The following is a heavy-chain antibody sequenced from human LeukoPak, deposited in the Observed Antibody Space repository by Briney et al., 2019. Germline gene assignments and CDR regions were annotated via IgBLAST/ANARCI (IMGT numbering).Heavy chain of an antibody. CDR2: MNPNSGNT. V-gene: IGHV1-8*01. J-gene: IGHJ4*02. CDR1: GYTFTSYD. Sequence: ASVKVSCKASGYTFTSYDINWVRQATGQGLEWMGWMNPNSGNTGYAQKFQGRVTMTRNTSISTAYMEPSSLRSEDTAVYYCARGEAYYYDSSADVRWGQGTLVTVSS. D-gene: IGHD3-22*01. CDR3: ARGEAYYYDSSADVR.